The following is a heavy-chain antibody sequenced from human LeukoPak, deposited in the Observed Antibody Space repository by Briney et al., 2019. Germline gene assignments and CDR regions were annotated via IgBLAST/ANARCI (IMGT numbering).Heavy chain of an antibody. CDR1: GGSISNKY. CDR3: ARDGYSGYDFDWFDP. J-gene: IGHJ5*02. D-gene: IGHD5-12*01. V-gene: IGHV4-59*12. CDR2: IYYSGST. Sequence: SETLSLTCTVSGGSISNKYWSWIRQPPGKGLEWIGYIYYSGSTNYNPSLKSRVTILVDTSKNQFSLKLSSVTAADTAVYYCARDGYSGYDFDWFDPWGQGTLVTVSS.